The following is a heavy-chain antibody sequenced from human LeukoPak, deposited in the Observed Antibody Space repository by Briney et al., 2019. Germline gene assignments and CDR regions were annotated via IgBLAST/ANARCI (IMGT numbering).Heavy chain of an antibody. Sequence: GASVKVSCKASGYTFTGYYMHWVRQAPGQGLEWMGWINPNSGGTNYAQKFQGWVTMTRDTSISTAYMELSRLRSDDTAVYYCARSFREKGVTGFDYWGQGTLVTVSS. CDR2: INPNSGGT. J-gene: IGHJ4*02. V-gene: IGHV1-2*04. D-gene: IGHD3-10*01. CDR3: ARSFREKGVTGFDY. CDR1: GYTFTGYY.